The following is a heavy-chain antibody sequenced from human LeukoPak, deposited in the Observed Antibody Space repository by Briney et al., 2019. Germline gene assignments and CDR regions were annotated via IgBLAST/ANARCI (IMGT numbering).Heavy chain of an antibody. CDR3: ARDVPISRYRSSSAFDH. J-gene: IGHJ4*02. CDR2: INPNSGGT. V-gene: IGHV1-2*02. D-gene: IGHD6-13*01. Sequence: ASVTVSCKASGYTFTGYYMHWVRQAPGQGLEWMGWINPNSGGTNYAQKFQGRVTMTRDTSISTAYMELTSLTSEDTAVYYCARDVPISRYRSSSAFDHWGQGTLVTVSS. CDR1: GYTFTGYY.